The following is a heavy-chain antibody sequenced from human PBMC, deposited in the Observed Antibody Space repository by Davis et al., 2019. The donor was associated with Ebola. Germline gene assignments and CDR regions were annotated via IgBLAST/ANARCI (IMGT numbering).Heavy chain of an antibody. CDR1: GGSISSGGYY. CDR3: AKTVTTSSRGFDP. D-gene: IGHD4-17*01. J-gene: IGHJ5*02. Sequence: PSETLSLTCTVSGGSISSGGYYWSWIRQHPGKGLEWIGYIYHSGSTYYNPSLKSRVAISVDTSKNQFSLKLTSVTAADTAVYYCAKTVTTSSRGFDPWGQGTLVTVSS. V-gene: IGHV4-31*03. CDR2: IYHSGST.